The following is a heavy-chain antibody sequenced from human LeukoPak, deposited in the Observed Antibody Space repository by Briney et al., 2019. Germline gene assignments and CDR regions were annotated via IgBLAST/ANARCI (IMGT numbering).Heavy chain of an antibody. D-gene: IGHD3-10*01. Sequence: PGGSLRLSCAASGFTFSSYGMSWVRQAPGKGLEWVSAISGSGGSTYYADSVKDRFTISRDNSKNTLYLQMNSLRAEDTAVYYCATRSSPLDYWGQGTLVTVSS. J-gene: IGHJ4*02. CDR1: GFTFSSYG. V-gene: IGHV3-23*01. CDR2: ISGSGGST. CDR3: ATRSSPLDY.